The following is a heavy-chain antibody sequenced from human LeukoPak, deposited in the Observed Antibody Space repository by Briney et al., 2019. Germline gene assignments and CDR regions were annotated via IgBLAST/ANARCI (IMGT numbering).Heavy chain of an antibody. D-gene: IGHD2-15*01. V-gene: IGHV1-3*01. CDR2: INAGNGST. CDR1: GYTFTSYA. CDR3: ARVPQGLGYFDY. J-gene: IGHJ4*02. Sequence: ASVKVSCKASGYTFTSYAMHWVRQAPGQRLEWMGWINAGNGSTKYSQKFQGRVTITRDTSASTAYMELSSLRSEDTAVYYCARVPQGLGYFDYWGQGTLVTVSS.